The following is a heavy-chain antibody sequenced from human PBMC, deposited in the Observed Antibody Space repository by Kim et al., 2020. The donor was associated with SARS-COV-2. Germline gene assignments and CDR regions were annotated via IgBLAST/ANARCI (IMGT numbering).Heavy chain of an antibody. J-gene: IGHJ4*02. CDR1: GYTFTTYA. CDR2: INAGNGNT. CDR3: ARGMVRYDILTGYGPYYFDY. Sequence: ASVKVSCKASGYTFTTYAIHWVRQAPGQRLEWMGWINAGNGNTKYSQKFQGRVTITRDTSASTAYMELSSLRSEDTAVYYCARGMVRYDILTGYGPYYFDYWGQGTLVTVSS. V-gene: IGHV1-3*01. D-gene: IGHD3-9*01.